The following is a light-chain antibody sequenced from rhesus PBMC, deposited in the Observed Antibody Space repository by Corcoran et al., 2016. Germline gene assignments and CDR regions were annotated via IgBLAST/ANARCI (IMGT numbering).Light chain of an antibody. Sequence: DIQMTQSPSALSASVGDRVTISCRASQNIYNNFAWYQQKPGKAPKLLIYAASSLQIGIPSWFSGGGSWTDFPLTISSLQPEDSAAYFCQHYYDNPYSFGQWTKVEIK. CDR3: QHYYDNPYS. CDR1: QNIYNN. V-gene: IGKV1S17*01. CDR2: AAS. J-gene: IGKJ2*01.